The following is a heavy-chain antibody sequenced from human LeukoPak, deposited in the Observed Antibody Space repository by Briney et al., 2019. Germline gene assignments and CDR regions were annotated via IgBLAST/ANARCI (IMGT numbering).Heavy chain of an antibody. CDR3: ARASGDIVETATMGSY. CDR1: GFTFNSYS. J-gene: IGHJ4*02. CDR2: ISSSSSSI. Sequence: GGSLRLSCAASGFTFNSYSMNWVRQAPGKGLEWVSSISSSSSSIYYTDSVKGRFTISRDNAKNSLYLQMNSLRAEDTAVYYCARASGDIVETATMGSYWGQGTLVTVSS. V-gene: IGHV3-21*01. D-gene: IGHD5-18*01.